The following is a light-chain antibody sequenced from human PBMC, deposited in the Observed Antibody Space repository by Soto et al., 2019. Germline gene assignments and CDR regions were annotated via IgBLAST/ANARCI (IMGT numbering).Light chain of an antibody. J-gene: IGLJ1*01. CDR1: SIDVGGYNY. CDR2: EVS. CDR3: SSYTSSSTYV. Sequence: QSALTQPASVSGSPGQSITISCTGTSIDVGGYNYVSWYQQHPGKAPKLMIYEVSNRPSGVSNRFSGSKSGNTSSLTISGLQAEDEADYYGSSYTSSSTYVFGTGTKVTVL. V-gene: IGLV2-14*01.